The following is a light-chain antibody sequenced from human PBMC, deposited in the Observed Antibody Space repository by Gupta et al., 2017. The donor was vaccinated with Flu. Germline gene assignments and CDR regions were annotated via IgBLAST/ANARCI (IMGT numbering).Light chain of an antibody. Sequence: EIVLTQTPGTLSLSPGERATLSCRASQSVSGNYLAWYQQMPGQPPRLLIYGASRRATGIPDRFSGSGSGTDFSLTISRLEPEDFAVYYCQQFGTAPYMYSFGQGTKVEIK. V-gene: IGKV3-20*01. CDR3: QQFGTAPYMYS. CDR1: QSVSGNY. CDR2: GAS. J-gene: IGKJ2*03.